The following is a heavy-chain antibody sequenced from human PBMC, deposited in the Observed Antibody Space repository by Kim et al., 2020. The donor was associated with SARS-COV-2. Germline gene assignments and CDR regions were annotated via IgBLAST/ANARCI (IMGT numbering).Heavy chain of an antibody. V-gene: IGHV3-23*01. CDR1: GFTFSNYL. Sequence: GGSLRLSCSASGFTFSNYLLNWVRQAPGKGLEWVSAIKGGGGNTFYADSVKGRFTISRDNPKNTLYLQMNNLRAGDTAIYYCGKSQASYFNDALDVWGRGTMVPVSS. D-gene: IGHD3-10*01. CDR3: GKSQASYFNDALDV. J-gene: IGHJ3*01. CDR2: IKGGGGNT.